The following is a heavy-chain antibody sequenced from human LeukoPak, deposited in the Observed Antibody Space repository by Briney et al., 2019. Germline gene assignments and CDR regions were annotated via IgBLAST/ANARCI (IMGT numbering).Heavy chain of an antibody. CDR3: ARTPFSMASAGSYYFDD. V-gene: IGHV1-69*05. CDR1: GYTFTSYG. D-gene: IGHD6-13*01. CDR2: IIPPFGTT. J-gene: IGHJ4*02. Sequence: SVKVSRKASGYTFTSYGISWVRQAPGRGLEWMRGIIPPFGTTNYAQNYQGRVRVSTDESRTTAYMELSSLRSEDTAVYYCARTPFSMASAGSYYFDDWGQGTLVTVSS.